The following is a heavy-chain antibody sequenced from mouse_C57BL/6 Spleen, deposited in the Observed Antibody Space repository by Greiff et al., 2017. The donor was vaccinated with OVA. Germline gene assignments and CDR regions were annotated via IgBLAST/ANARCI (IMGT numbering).Heavy chain of an antibody. Sequence: VHLVESGAELVRPGASVTLSCKASGYTFTDYEMHWVKQTPVHGLEWIGAIDPETGGTAYNQKFKGKAILTADKSSSTAYMELRSLTSEDSAVYYCTRGDGNSYYFDYWGQGTTLTVSS. V-gene: IGHV1-15*01. D-gene: IGHD2-1*01. CDR1: GYTFTDYE. CDR3: TRGDGNSYYFDY. CDR2: IDPETGGT. J-gene: IGHJ2*01.